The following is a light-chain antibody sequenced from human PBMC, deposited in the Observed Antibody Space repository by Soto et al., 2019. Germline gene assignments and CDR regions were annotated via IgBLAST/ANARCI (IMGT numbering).Light chain of an antibody. Sequence: DIVLTQSPGTTSLSPGEGGTLSGRASQTGISNSVAWSQQKPGQPPRLHIQGVSPRAPGIPDRVSGSRAGTDVTLTISRLEPEDCAVYYCQLYGGSPKTFGQGTKVDIK. CDR1: QTGISNS. V-gene: IGKV3-20*01. CDR3: QLYGGSPKT. J-gene: IGKJ1*01. CDR2: GVS.